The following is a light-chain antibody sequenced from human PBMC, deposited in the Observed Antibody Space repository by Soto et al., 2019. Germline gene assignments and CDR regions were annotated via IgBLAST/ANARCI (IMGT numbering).Light chain of an antibody. CDR2: GAS. CDR1: QSVSSNY. J-gene: IGKJ1*01. V-gene: IGKV3-20*01. Sequence: EIVMTQSPGTLSLSPGERATLSCRASQSVSSNYLAWYQQKRGQAPRLLIYGASSRATGIPTRFSGSGSGTDFTLTSSRLEPEDFAVYYWQQYDTSPRTFGQGTKVEI. CDR3: QQYDTSPRT.